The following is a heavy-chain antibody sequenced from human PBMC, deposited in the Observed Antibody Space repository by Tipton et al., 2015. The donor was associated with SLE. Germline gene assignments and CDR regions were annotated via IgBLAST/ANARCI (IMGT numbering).Heavy chain of an antibody. J-gene: IGHJ3*02. CDR2: ISSSSSYI. CDR1: GFTFSDYY. Sequence: GSLRLSCAASGFTFSDYYMSWIRQAPGKGLEWVSYISSSSSYIYYADSVKGRFTISRDNAKNSLYLQMNSLRAEDTAVYYCARDPIETRAFDIWGQGTMVTVSS. CDR3: ARDPIETRAFDI. V-gene: IGHV3-11*06. D-gene: IGHD5-24*01.